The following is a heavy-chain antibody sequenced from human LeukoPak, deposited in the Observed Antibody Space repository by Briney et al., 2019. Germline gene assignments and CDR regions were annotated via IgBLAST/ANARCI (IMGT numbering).Heavy chain of an antibody. CDR1: GGTFSSYA. Sequence: SVKVSCKASGGTFSSYAISWVRQAPGQGLEWMGGIIPIFGTANYAQKFQGRVTITADESTSTAYMELSSLRSEDTAVYYCARDSTPYYDFWSSLNWFDPWGQGTLVTVSS. CDR2: IIPIFGTA. V-gene: IGHV1-69*13. J-gene: IGHJ5*02. D-gene: IGHD3-3*01. CDR3: ARDSTPYYDFWSSLNWFDP.